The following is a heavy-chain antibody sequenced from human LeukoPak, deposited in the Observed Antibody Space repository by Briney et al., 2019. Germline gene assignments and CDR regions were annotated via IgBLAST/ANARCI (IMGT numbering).Heavy chain of an antibody. CDR3: ARDLIAAAGTGSFDY. J-gene: IGHJ4*02. CDR2: ISSSSSYI. Sequence: GGSLRLSCAASGFTFSSYSMNWVRQAPGKGLEWVSSISSSSSYIYYADSVKGRFTISRDNAKNSLYLQMNSLRAEDTAVYYCARDLIAAAGTGSFDYWGQGTLVTVSS. CDR1: GFTFSSYS. D-gene: IGHD6-13*01. V-gene: IGHV3-21*01.